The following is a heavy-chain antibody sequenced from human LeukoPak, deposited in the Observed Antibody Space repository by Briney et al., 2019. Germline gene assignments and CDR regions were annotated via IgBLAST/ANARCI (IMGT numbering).Heavy chain of an antibody. CDR3: AKRHTTGWFYLDY. CDR2: ISGSATST. Sequence: GGSLRLSCAASGFTFANYAMSWVRQAPGKGLEWVSSISGSATSTFYADSVKGRFTISRDNSKNTLFLQMNSLRAEDTALYYCAKRHTTGWFYLDYWGQGTLVTVSS. J-gene: IGHJ4*02. CDR1: GFTFANYA. V-gene: IGHV3-23*01. D-gene: IGHD6-19*01.